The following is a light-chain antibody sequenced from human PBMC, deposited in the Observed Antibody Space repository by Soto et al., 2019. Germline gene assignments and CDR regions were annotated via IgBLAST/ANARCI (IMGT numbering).Light chain of an antibody. CDR2: SAS. CDR1: QSVSKS. J-gene: IGKJ5*01. Sequence: EIVITQSPATLSVSPGERATLSCRASQSVSKSLAWYQQKPGQAPRLLIYSASTRATGIPARFSGSGSETEFTLTISSLQSEDFAVYYCPKYKNWPPITFGQRTLLEIK. CDR3: PKYKNWPPIT. V-gene: IGKV3-15*01.